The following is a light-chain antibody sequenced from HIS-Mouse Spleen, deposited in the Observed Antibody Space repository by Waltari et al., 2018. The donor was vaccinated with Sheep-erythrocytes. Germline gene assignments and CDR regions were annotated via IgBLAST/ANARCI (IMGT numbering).Light chain of an antibody. Sequence: DVVMTQSPLSLPVTLGQPASISCRSSQSLVNSDGNTYLNWFQQRPGQSPRRLIYKVSNRDSGVPDRFSGSGSGTDFTLKISRVEAEDVGVYYCMQGTFGQGTKLEIK. J-gene: IGKJ2*01. V-gene: IGKV2-30*01. CDR3: MQGT. CDR1: QSLVNSDGNTY. CDR2: KVS.